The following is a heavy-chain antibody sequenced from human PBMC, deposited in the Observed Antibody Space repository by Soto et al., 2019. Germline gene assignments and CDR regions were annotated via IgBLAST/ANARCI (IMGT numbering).Heavy chain of an antibody. CDR3: AKLGIINYYGSGSYGDY. D-gene: IGHD3-10*01. J-gene: IGHJ4*02. CDR2: ISGSGGST. Sequence: LRLSCAASGFTFSSYAMSWVRQAPGKGLEWVSAISGSGGSTYYADSVKGRFTISRDNSKNTLYLQMNSLRAEDTAVYHCAKLGIINYYGSGSYGDYWGQGTLVTVSS. CDR1: GFTFSSYA. V-gene: IGHV3-23*01.